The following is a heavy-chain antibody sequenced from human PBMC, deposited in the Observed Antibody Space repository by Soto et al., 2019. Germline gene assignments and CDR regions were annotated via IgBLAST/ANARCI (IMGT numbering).Heavy chain of an antibody. D-gene: IGHD6-19*01. CDR3: ARAPGIAVADYYYYGMDV. Sequence: EVQLVESGGGLVKPGGSLRLSCAASGFTFSSYSMNWVRQAPGKGLEWVSSISSSSSYIYYADSVKGRFTISRDNAKNSLYLQMNSLRAEDTAVYYCARAPGIAVADYYYYGMDVWGQGITVTVSS. J-gene: IGHJ6*02. V-gene: IGHV3-21*01. CDR1: GFTFSSYS. CDR2: ISSSSSYI.